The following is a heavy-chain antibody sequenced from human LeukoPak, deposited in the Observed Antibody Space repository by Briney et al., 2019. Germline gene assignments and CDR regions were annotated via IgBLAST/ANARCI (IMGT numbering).Heavy chain of an antibody. J-gene: IGHJ4*02. D-gene: IGHD6-13*01. V-gene: IGHV3-11*04. CDR3: GRDLGGAAAGTGVDY. CDR1: GFTFSDYY. Sequence: GGSLRLSCAASGFTFSDYYMSWIRQAPGKGLEWVSYISSSGSTIYYADSVKGRFTISRDNAKNSLYLQMNSLRGEDTAVYHCGRDLGGAAAGTGVDYWGQGTLVTVSS. CDR2: ISSSGSTI.